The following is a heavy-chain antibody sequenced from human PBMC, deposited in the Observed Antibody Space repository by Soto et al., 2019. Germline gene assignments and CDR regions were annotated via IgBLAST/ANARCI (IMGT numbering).Heavy chain of an antibody. Sequence: QVQLQQWGAGLLKPSETLSVTCAVFGGSVNSGNYYWSWIRQPPGKGLEWIGEMSHSGGTHFNPSLKSRVTISVDTSKNQFSLKMSSVTAADTALYYCARVERWTATTVVDAFDIWGPGTMVSVSS. D-gene: IGHD1-7*01. CDR2: MSHSGGT. J-gene: IGHJ3*02. CDR3: ARVERWTATTVVDAFDI. CDR1: GGSVNSGNYY. V-gene: IGHV4-34*01.